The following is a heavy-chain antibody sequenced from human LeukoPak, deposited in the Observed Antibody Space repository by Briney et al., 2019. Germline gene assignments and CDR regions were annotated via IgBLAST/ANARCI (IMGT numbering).Heavy chain of an antibody. CDR3: ARATYYDFWSGYFRQGGDWFDP. J-gene: IGHJ5*02. Sequence: PSVTLSLTCAVYGGSFSGYYWSWIRRPPGKGLEWIGEINHSGSTNYNPSLKSRVTISVDTSKNQFSLKLNSVTAADTAVYYCARATYYDFWSGYFRQGGDWFDPWGQGTLVTVSS. CDR2: INHSGST. V-gene: IGHV4-34*01. CDR1: GGSFSGYY. D-gene: IGHD3-3*01.